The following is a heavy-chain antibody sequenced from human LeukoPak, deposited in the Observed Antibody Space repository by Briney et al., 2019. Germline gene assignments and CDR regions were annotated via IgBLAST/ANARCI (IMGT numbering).Heavy chain of an antibody. CDR2: IYSDGSTT. J-gene: IGHJ4*02. D-gene: IGHD6-19*01. CDR3: ARAPAGWYGCDY. CDR1: GFTFSSYL. V-gene: IGHV3-74*01. Sequence: PGGSLRLSCGAPGFTFSSYLMHWVRQAPGKGLEWVSRIYSDGSTTTYADSVKGRFTISRDNAKNTLYLQMNSLRVEDTAVYYCARAPAGWYGCDYWGQGTLVTVSS.